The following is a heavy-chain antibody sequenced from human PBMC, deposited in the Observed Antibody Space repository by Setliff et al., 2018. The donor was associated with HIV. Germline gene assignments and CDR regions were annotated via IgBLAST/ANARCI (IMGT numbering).Heavy chain of an antibody. D-gene: IGHD3-3*01. CDR3: VKGQFLEWFNWFDP. CDR2: MYSGGNT. V-gene: IGHV4-39*01. CDR1: GDSISSVSYS. Sequence: PSETLSLTCTVSGDSISSVSYSWGWIRQPPGKGLEWIGYMYSGGNTYYKPSLKSRVTISRDNAKNTLYLQMSSLRSEDTAVYYCVKGQFLEWFNWFDPWGQGTLVTVSS. J-gene: IGHJ5*02.